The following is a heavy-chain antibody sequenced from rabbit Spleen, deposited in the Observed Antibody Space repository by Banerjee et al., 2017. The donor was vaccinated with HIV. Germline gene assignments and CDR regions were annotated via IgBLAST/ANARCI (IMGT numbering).Heavy chain of an antibody. V-gene: IGHV1S45*01. CDR3: ARAAYYVDPYTAYDYVHFNL. J-gene: IGHJ4*01. Sequence: QEQLEESGGGLVKPGGTLTLTCKASGFDLSTNPYMCWFRQAPGKGLEWIGCKHINNGGTWYATWAKGRFTISKTSSTTVTLQMTSLTAADKATYFCARAAYYVDPYTAYDYVHFNLWGQGTLVTVS. D-gene: IGHD2-1*01. CDR1: GFDLSTNPY. CDR2: KHINNGGT.